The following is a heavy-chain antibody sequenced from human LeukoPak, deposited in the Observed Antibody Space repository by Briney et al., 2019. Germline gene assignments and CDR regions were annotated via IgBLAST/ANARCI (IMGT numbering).Heavy chain of an antibody. J-gene: IGHJ5*02. Sequence: PGGSLRLSCAASGFTFSSYWMSWVRQAPGKGLEWVANIKQDGSEKYYVDSVKGRFTISRDDAKNSLYLQMNSLRAEDTAVYYCARAKEGNWFDPWGQGTLVTVSS. CDR2: IKQDGSEK. CDR3: ARAKEGNWFDP. V-gene: IGHV3-7*01. CDR1: GFTFSSYW.